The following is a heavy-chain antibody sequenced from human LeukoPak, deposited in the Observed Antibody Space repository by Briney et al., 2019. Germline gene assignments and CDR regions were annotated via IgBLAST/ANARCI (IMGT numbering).Heavy chain of an antibody. CDR3: ARDAWGGDYGWFDP. CDR2: INPNSGGT. V-gene: IGHV1-2*02. Sequence: ASVKVSCKASGYTFTGYYMHWVRQAPGQGLEWMGWINPNSGGTNYAQKFQGRVTMTRDTSISTAYMELSRLRSDDTAVYYCARDAWGGDYGWFDPWGQGTLVTVSS. D-gene: IGHD4-17*01. CDR1: GYTFTGYY. J-gene: IGHJ5*02.